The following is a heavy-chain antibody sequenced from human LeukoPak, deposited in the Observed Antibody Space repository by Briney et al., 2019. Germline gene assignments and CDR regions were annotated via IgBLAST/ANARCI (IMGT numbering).Heavy chain of an antibody. Sequence: GGSLRLSCAASEFTFSNYAMSWVRQAPGKGLEWVSGISGSGGSTDYADSVKGRFTISRDNSNNTLYLQMNSLRAEDTAVYYCARVRGYSYGYVDYWGQGTLVTVSS. D-gene: IGHD5-18*01. CDR3: ARVRGYSYGYVDY. CDR1: EFTFSNYA. J-gene: IGHJ4*02. CDR2: ISGSGGST. V-gene: IGHV3-23*01.